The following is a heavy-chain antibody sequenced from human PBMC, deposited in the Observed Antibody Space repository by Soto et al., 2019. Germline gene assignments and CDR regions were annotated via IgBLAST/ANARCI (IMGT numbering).Heavy chain of an antibody. CDR3: ARGPSPGYCTNGVCYRERSYYYYGMDV. D-gene: IGHD2-8*01. J-gene: IGHJ6*02. CDR1: GGTFSSYA. V-gene: IGHV1-69*13. CDR2: IIPIFGTA. Sequence: SVKVSCKASGGTFSSYAISWVRQAPGQGLEWMGGIIPIFGTANYAQKFQGRVTITADESTSTAYMELSSLRSEDTAVYYCARGPSPGYCTNGVCYRERSYYYYGMDVWGQGTTVTVSS.